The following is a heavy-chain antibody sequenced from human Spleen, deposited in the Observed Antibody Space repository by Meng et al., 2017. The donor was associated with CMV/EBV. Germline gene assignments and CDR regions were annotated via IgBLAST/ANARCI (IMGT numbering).Heavy chain of an antibody. CDR1: GFTFNTYW. CDR3: AVDCGSGLSQYDC. D-gene: IGHD3-10*01. V-gene: IGHV3-74*01. J-gene: IGHJ4*02. Sequence: GGSLRLSCAASGFTFNTYWMHWVRQAPGEGPVWVSRIDRDGGRIGYADFVKGRFTISRDNAKNTLYLQMNSLRVEDTAVYYCAVDCGSGLSQYDCWGQGTLVTVSS. CDR2: IDRDGGRI.